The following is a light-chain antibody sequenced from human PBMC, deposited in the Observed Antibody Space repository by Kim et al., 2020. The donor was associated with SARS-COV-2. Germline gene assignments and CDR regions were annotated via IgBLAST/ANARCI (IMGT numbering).Light chain of an antibody. CDR2: WAS. Sequence: DIVMTQSPDSLAVSLGERATINCKSSQSIFYSPTNKNYLAWYQQKAGQPPKLLINWASNRESGVPERFSGSGSGTDFTLTISSLEAEDVAGYYCQQYESTPLTFGGGTKVDIK. J-gene: IGKJ4*01. CDR1: QSIFYSPTNKNY. V-gene: IGKV4-1*01. CDR3: QQYESTPLT.